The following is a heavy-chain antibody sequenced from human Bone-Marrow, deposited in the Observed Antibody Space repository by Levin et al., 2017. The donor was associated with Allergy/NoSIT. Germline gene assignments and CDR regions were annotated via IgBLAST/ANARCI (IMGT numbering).Heavy chain of an antibody. CDR1: GYTFTTYD. V-gene: IGHV1-8*01. CDR3: ARATRLVGTTL. Sequence: PVASVKVSCKASGYTFTTYDVNWVRQAAGQGLEWLGWMNPDSGNTGFAQKFHDRITLTRDTSTSTAYMELRALTSEDTAVYYCARATRLVGTTLWGQGSQVAVSS. CDR2: MNPDSGNT. D-gene: IGHD3-16*01. J-gene: IGHJ4*02.